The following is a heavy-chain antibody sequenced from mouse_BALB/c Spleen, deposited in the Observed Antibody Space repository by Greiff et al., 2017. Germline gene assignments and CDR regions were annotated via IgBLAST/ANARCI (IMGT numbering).Heavy chain of an antibody. Sequence: EVQLQESGPSLVKPSQTLSLTCSVTGDSITSGYWNWIRKFPGNKLEYMGYISYSGSTYYNPSLKSRISITRDTSKNQYYLQLNSVTTEDTATYYCARYNYDYDPYYFDYWGQGTTLTVSS. CDR2: ISYSGST. V-gene: IGHV3-8*02. CDR3: ARYNYDYDPYYFDY. CDR1: GDSITSGY. J-gene: IGHJ2*01. D-gene: IGHD2-4*01.